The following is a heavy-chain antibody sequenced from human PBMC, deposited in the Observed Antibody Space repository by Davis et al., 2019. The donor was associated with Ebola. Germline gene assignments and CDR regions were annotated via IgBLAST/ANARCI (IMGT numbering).Heavy chain of an antibody. CDR2: ISYDGSNK. CDR3: ARAYCSSTSCYDY. Sequence: PGGSLRLSCAASGFTFSSYAMHWVRQAPGKGLEWVAVISYDGSNKYYADSVKGRFTISRDNSKNTLYLQMNSLRAEDTAVYYCARAYCSSTSCYDYWGQGTLVTVSS. J-gene: IGHJ4*02. CDR1: GFTFSSYA. D-gene: IGHD2-2*01. V-gene: IGHV3-30-3*01.